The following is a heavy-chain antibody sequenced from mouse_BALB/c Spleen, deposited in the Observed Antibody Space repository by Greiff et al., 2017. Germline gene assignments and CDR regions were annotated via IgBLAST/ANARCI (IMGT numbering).Heavy chain of an antibody. CDR1: GFTFSSYT. CDR2: ISNGGGST. V-gene: IGHV5-12-2*01. Sequence: EVMLVESGGGLVQPGGSLKLSCAASGFTFSSYTMSWVRQTPEKRLEWVAYISNGGGSTYYPDTVKGRFTSSRDNAKNTLYLQMRSLKSEDTAMYYCARHRKGTWFAYWGQGTLVTVSA. J-gene: IGHJ3*01. CDR3: ARHRKGTWFAY.